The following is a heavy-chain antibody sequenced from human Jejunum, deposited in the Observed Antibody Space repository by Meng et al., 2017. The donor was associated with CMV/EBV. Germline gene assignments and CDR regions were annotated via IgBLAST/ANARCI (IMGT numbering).Heavy chain of an antibody. CDR1: GFTFSDCG. D-gene: IGHD3-9*01. V-gene: IGHV3-23*01. Sequence: EVQLLESGGYSVQPGGSLRLSCAASGFTFSDCGMSWVRQAPGKGLEWISAVSGTGETTYYADSVKGRFAISRDNSKNTLYLQMNSLRADDTALYYCVGLLTGYYSHCWGQGTLVTVSP. CDR3: VGLLTGYYSHC. CDR2: VSGTGETT. J-gene: IGHJ4*02.